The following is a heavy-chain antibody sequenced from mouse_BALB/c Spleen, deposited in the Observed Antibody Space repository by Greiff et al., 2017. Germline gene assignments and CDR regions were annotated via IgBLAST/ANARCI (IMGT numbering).Heavy chain of an antibody. Sequence: QVQLQQSGAELMKPGASVKISCKATGYTFSSYWIEWVKQRPGHGLEWIGEILPGSGSTNYNEKFKGKATFTADTSSNTAYMQLSSLTSEDSAVYYCARKKYDYDGHAMDYWGQGTSVTVSS. V-gene: IGHV1-9*01. D-gene: IGHD2-4*01. CDR2: ILPGSGST. CDR3: ARKKYDYDGHAMDY. J-gene: IGHJ4*01. CDR1: GYTFSSYW.